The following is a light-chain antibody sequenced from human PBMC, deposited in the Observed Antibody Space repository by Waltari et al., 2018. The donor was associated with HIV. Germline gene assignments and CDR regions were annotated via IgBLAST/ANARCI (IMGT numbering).Light chain of an antibody. J-gene: IGLJ1*01. CDR3: VGWDSSLSAYV. V-gene: IGLV1-47*01. CDR2: KNY. Sequence: QSMLTQPPSASGTPGQTVTISCSGGSSNIGNDNVYWYQQLPGMTPKLLIYKNYVRPSGVPDRFAGSKSGTSASLAISGLRSEDEADYYCVGWDSSLSAYVFGAGTKVTVL. CDR1: SSNIGNDN.